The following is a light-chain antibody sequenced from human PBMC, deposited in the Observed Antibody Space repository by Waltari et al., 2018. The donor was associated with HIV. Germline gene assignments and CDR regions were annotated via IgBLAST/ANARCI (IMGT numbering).Light chain of an antibody. CDR3: WSYAGSNNPVV. V-gene: IGLV2-8*01. CDR2: EVS. Sequence: QSALTQPPSASGSPGQSVTISCTGTSSDVGDYNYVSWYQQHPGKAPKLMIYEVSERPSGVPARFSGSKSGNTASLTVSGLQAEDEAEYYCWSYAGSNNPVVFGGGTKLTVL. J-gene: IGLJ2*01. CDR1: SSDVGDYNY.